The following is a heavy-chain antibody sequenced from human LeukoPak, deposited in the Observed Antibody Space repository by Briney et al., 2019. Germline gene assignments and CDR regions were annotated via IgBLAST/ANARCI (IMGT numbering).Heavy chain of an antibody. CDR1: GGSFSGYY. J-gene: IGHJ6*02. CDR3: ASFASGYYNYYYYYGMDV. Sequence: SETLSLTCAVYGGSFSGYYWSWIRQPPGKGLEWIGEINHSGSTNYNPSLKSRVTISVDTSKNQFSLKLSSVAAADTAVYYCASFASGYYNYYYYYGMDVWGQGTTVTVSS. CDR2: INHSGST. D-gene: IGHD3-22*01. V-gene: IGHV4-34*01.